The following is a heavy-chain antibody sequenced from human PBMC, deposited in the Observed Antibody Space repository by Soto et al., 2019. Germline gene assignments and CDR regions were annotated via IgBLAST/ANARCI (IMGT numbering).Heavy chain of an antibody. CDR2: IIPIFGTA. V-gene: IGHV1-69*12. CDR3: ARDNSVVVTALRSRGPAYYYGMDV. D-gene: IGHD2-21*02. CDR1: GGTFSSYA. Sequence: QVQLVQSGAEVKKPGSSVKVSCKASGGTFSSYAISWVRQAPGQGLEWMGGIIPIFGTANYAQKFQGRVTITADESTSTAYMELCSLRSEDTAVYYCARDNSVVVTALRSRGPAYYYGMDVWGQGTTVTVSS. J-gene: IGHJ6*02.